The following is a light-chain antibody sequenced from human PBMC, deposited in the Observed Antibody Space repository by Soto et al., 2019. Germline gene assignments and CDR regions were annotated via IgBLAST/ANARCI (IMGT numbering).Light chain of an antibody. J-gene: IGLJ2*01. CDR2: ENN. CDR1: SGSIANNY. V-gene: IGLV6-57*04. CDR3: QSYDSDFVV. Sequence: NFMLTQPHSVSESPGKTLSISCTRSSGSIANNYVQWYQQRPGSAATTVIYENNQRLPGVPDRFSGSTDGSSNSASLTISGLQTEDEADYCCQSYDSDFVVFGGGTKLTVL.